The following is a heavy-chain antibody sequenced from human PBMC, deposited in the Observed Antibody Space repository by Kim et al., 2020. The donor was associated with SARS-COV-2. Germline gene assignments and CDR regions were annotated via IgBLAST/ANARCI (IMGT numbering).Heavy chain of an antibody. D-gene: IGHD3-10*01. CDR2: INPSGGST. V-gene: IGHV1-46*01. CDR3: ARGLWFGELPGVYYYYGMDV. J-gene: IGHJ6*02. CDR1: GYTFTSYY. Sequence: ASVKVSCKASGYTFTSYYIHWVRQAPGQGLEWMGIINPSGGSTSYAQKFQGRVTMTRDTSTSTVYMELSSLRSEDTAVYYCARGLWFGELPGVYYYYGMDVWGQGTTVTVSS.